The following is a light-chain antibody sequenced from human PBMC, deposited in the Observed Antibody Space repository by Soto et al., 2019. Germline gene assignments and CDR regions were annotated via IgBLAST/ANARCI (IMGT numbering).Light chain of an antibody. CDR1: QSISSW. CDR3: QQYNSYSRWT. V-gene: IGKV1-5*03. CDR2: KAS. J-gene: IGKJ1*01. Sequence: DIQMTQSPSTLSGSVGDRVTITCRASQSISSWLAWYQQKPGKAPKLLIYKASSLESGVPSRFSGSGSGTEFTLTISSLQPDDFATYYCQQYNSYSRWTCGQGTKVDIK.